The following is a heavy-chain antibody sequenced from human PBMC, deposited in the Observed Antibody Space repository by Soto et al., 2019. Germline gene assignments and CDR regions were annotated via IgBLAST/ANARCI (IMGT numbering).Heavy chain of an antibody. CDR2: INHSGST. Sequence: PSETLSLTCAVYGGSFSGYYWSWIRQPPGKGLEWIGEINHSGSTNYNPSLKSRVTISVDTSKNQFSLKLSSVTAADTAVYYCASSYDSRGYYYQFDHWGQGTLVTVSS. CDR3: ASSYDSRGYYYQFDH. D-gene: IGHD3-22*01. J-gene: IGHJ4*02. V-gene: IGHV4-34*01. CDR1: GGSFSGYY.